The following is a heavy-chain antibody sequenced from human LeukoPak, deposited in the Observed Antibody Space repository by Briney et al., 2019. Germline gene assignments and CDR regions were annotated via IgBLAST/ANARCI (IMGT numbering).Heavy chain of an antibody. J-gene: IGHJ4*02. CDR2: ISSSTGYT. CDR1: GFTFSDYY. Sequence: PGGSLRLSCAASGFTFSDYYMSWIRQAPGKGLECVSYISSSTGYTNYADSVEGRFTISRDNAKNSLYLQMNSLRAEDTAVYYCARDLGSHSAYFDFWGQGALVTVSS. CDR3: ARDLGSHSAYFDF. V-gene: IGHV3-11*05. D-gene: IGHD2-21*01.